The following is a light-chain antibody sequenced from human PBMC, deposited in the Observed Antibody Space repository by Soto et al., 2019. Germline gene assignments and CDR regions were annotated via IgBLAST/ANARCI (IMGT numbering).Light chain of an antibody. Sequence: DIVMTQSPLSLPVTPGEPASISCRSSQSLLHSNGYNYLDWYLQKPGQSPQLLIYLGSNRASGVPDRFSGSGSSKDFTLKISRVEAEDVGVYYCMQALQTPELTFGGGTKVEIK. J-gene: IGKJ4*01. V-gene: IGKV2-28*01. CDR1: QSLLHSNGYNY. CDR3: MQALQTPELT. CDR2: LGS.